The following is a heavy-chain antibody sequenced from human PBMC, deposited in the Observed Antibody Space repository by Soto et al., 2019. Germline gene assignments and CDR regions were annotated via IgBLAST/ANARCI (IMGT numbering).Heavy chain of an antibody. CDR1: GGSISSYY. CDR3: ARLVGATTGLDYYYGMDV. Sequence: SETLSLTCTVSGGSISSYYWSWIRQPPGKGLEWIGYIYYSGSTNYNPSLKSRVTISVDTSKNQFSLKLSSVTAADTAVYYCARLVGATTGLDYYYGMDVWGQGTTVTVSS. V-gene: IGHV4-59*01. J-gene: IGHJ6*02. CDR2: IYYSGST. D-gene: IGHD1-26*01.